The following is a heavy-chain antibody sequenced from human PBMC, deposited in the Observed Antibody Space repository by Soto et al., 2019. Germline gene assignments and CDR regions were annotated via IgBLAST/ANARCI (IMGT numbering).Heavy chain of an antibody. Sequence: GGSLRLSCAASGFTLSAYWMHWVRQAPGKGLEWVANMNQDGSEKYYEDSVKGRFTISRDNAKNSLSLQMNSLRAEDTAVYFCARDNRGTFDYWGQGALVTVSS. CDR3: ARDNRGTFDY. D-gene: IGHD7-27*01. J-gene: IGHJ4*02. CDR1: GFTLSAYW. CDR2: MNQDGSEK. V-gene: IGHV3-7*03.